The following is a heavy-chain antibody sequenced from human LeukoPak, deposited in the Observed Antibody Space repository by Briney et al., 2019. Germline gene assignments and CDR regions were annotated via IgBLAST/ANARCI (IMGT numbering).Heavy chain of an antibody. CDR2: IYYTGST. V-gene: IGHV4-59*01. D-gene: IGHD2-2*01. CDR3: ARGLVPGAVVGFDP. J-gene: IGHJ5*02. CDR1: GGSFSTYY. Sequence: PSETLSLTCIVSGGSFSTYYWSWIRQPPGKGLEWIGYIYYTGSTNYNPSLKSRVTISVDTSKNQFSLKLSSVTAADTAVYYCARGLVPGAVVGFDPWGQGTLVTVSS.